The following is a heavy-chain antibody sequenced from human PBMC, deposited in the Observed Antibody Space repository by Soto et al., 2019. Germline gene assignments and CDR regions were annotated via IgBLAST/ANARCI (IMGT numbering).Heavy chain of an antibody. CDR1: GFTFSDHG. J-gene: IGHJ4*02. CDR3: AKDRTIASRNFDS. CDR2: ISGSIGST. D-gene: IGHD6-6*01. V-gene: IGHV3-23*01. Sequence: VGSLRLSCAASGFTFSDHGMHWVRQAPGNGLEWVSSISGSIGSTFYADSVKGRFTISRDNSMNTLYLQMNSLRAEDTAVYYCAKDRTIASRNFDSWGQGALVTVSS.